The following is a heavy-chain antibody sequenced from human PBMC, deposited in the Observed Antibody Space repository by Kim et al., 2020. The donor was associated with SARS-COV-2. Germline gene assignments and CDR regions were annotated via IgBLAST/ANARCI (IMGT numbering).Heavy chain of an antibody. CDR1: GFTFSSYA. CDR3: AKALTRTIFGVSYYYGMDA. CDR2: ISGSGGST. V-gene: IGHV3-23*01. J-gene: IGHJ6*02. D-gene: IGHD3-3*01. Sequence: GGSLRLSCAASGFTFSSYAMSWVRQAPGKGLEWVSAISGSGGSTYYADSVKGRFTISRDNSKNTLYLQMNSLRAEDTAVYYCAKALTRTIFGVSYYYGMDAWGQGTTVTVSS.